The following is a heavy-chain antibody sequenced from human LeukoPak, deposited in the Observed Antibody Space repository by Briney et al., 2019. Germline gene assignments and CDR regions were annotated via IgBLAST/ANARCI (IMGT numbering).Heavy chain of an antibody. Sequence: GGSLRLSCAASGFTFSSYSMNWVRQAPGKGLEWVSYISSSSSTIYYADSVKGRFTISRDNAKNSLYLQMNGLRDEDTAVYYCARGTRGYSYGYYYWGQGTLVTVSS. CDR2: ISSSSSTI. D-gene: IGHD5-18*01. V-gene: IGHV3-48*02. J-gene: IGHJ4*02. CDR3: ARGTRGYSYGYYY. CDR1: GFTFSSYS.